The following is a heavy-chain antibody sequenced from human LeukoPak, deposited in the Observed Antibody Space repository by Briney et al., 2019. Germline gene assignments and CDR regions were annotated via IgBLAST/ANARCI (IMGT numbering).Heavy chain of an antibody. Sequence: PSETLSLTCTVSGGSISSYYWSWIRQPPGKGLEWIGYIYYSGSTNYNPSLKSRVTISVDTSKNQFSLKLSSVTAADTAVYYCARASGGYPYYYYGMDVWGQGTTVTVSS. CDR3: ARASGGYPYYYYGMDV. V-gene: IGHV4-59*08. CDR2: IYYSGST. D-gene: IGHD5-12*01. J-gene: IGHJ6*02. CDR1: GGSISSYY.